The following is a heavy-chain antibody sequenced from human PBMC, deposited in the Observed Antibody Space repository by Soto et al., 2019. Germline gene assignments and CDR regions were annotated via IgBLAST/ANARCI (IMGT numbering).Heavy chain of an antibody. Sequence: ETLSLTCTVSGGSISSSSYYWGWIRQPPGKGLEWIGSIYYSGSTYYNPSLKSRVTISVDTSRNQFSLKLSSVTAADTAVYFCXRQSASYSNWFDPWGQGTLVT. D-gene: IGHD1-26*01. V-gene: IGHV4-39*01. J-gene: IGHJ5*02. CDR3: XRQSASYSNWFDP. CDR1: GGSISSSSYY. CDR2: IYYSGST.